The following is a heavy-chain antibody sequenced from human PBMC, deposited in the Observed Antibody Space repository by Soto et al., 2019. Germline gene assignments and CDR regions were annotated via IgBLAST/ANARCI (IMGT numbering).Heavy chain of an antibody. CDR3: ARPGDAYGLDV. CDR2: IHSQSGGT. D-gene: IGHD2-21*02. Sequence: QLQLHESGPGLVKPSETLSLTCSVSGASITRGSYYWAWIRQPPGKGLEWIASIHSQSGGTYYDPSLKGRVLISVDTSKNHFSLNLSSVTAADTAVYYCARPGDAYGLDVWGQGTTVTVSS. V-gene: IGHV4-39*01. J-gene: IGHJ6*02. CDR1: GASITRGSYY.